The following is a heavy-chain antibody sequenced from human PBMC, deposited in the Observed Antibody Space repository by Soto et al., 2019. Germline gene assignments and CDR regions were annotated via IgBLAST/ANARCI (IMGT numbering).Heavy chain of an antibody. Sequence: ASVKVSCKASGFTFTSSAMQWVRQARGQRLEWIGWIVVGSGNTNYAQKFQERVTITRDMSTSTAYMELSSLRSEDTAVYYCAADRGYCSGGSCYSVEAPYYMDVWGKGTTVTVSS. CDR2: IVVGSGNT. CDR3: AADRGYCSGGSCYSVEAPYYMDV. CDR1: GFTFTSSA. J-gene: IGHJ6*03. D-gene: IGHD2-15*01. V-gene: IGHV1-58*02.